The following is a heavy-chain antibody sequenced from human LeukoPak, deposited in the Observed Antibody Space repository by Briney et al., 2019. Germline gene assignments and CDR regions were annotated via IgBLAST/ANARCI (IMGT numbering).Heavy chain of an antibody. D-gene: IGHD2-2*01. V-gene: IGHV3-74*03. Sequence: GGSLRLSCGASGFTFDAYALHWVRRAPGKGLEWVSNINSDGSRTTYADSVKGRFTISRDNAKNTLYLQMNSLRPEDTAVYYCARDRTYQFDQWGRGTLVTVSS. CDR2: INSDGSRT. CDR3: ARDRTYQFDQ. J-gene: IGHJ4*02. CDR1: GFTFDAYA.